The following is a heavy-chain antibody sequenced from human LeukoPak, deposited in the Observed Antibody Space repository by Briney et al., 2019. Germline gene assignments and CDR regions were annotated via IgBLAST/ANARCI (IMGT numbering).Heavy chain of an antibody. CDR2: ISYDESNK. CDR1: GFTFSSYG. D-gene: IGHD2-2*01. J-gene: IGHJ3*02. CDR3: ARARYCSSTRCRDGFDI. Sequence: GGSERLSCAASGFTFSSYGMHWVRQAPGKGLEWVAHISYDESNKYYADSVKDRFTVPRDNSKSTLYLQMNSLRAEDTAVYYCARARYCSSTRCRDGFDIWGQGTMVTVSS. V-gene: IGHV3-30*19.